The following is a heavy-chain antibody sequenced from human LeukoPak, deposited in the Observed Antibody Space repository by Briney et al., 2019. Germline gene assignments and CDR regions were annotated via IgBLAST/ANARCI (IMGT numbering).Heavy chain of an antibody. CDR2: IYSGGST. V-gene: IGHV3-53*01. J-gene: IGHJ4*02. Sequence: GGSLRLSCAASGFTVSSNYMSWVRQAPGKGLEWVSVIYSGGSTYYADSVKGRFTISRDNSKNTLYLRMNSLRAEDTAVYYCTRDAGTRLKYSFGYGDYWGQGALVTVSS. CDR1: GFTVSSNY. CDR3: TRDAGTRLKYSFGYGDY. D-gene: IGHD5-18*01.